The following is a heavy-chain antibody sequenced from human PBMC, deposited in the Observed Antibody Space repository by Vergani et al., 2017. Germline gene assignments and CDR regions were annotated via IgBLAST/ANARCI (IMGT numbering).Heavy chain of an antibody. V-gene: IGHV3-7*01. J-gene: IGHJ4*02. CDR1: GFTFSSYW. Sequence: EVQLVESGGGLVQPGGSLRLSCAASGFTFSSYWMSWVRQAPGKGLEWVANIKQDGSEKYYVDSVKGRLTISRDNAKNSLYLQMNSLRAEDTAVYYCARGEWELLSYFDYWGQGTLVTVSS. CDR2: IKQDGSEK. CDR3: ARGEWELLSYFDY. D-gene: IGHD1-26*01.